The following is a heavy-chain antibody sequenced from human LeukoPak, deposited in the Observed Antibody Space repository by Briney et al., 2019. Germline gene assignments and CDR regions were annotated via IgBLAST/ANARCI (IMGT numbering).Heavy chain of an antibody. CDR3: ARAGGVKTAALDLDY. CDR1: GGSFSGYY. V-gene: IGHV4-34*01. CDR2: INHSGST. J-gene: IGHJ4*02. D-gene: IGHD6-25*01. Sequence: SETLSLTCAVYGGSFSGYYWSWIRQPPGKGLEWIGEINHSGSTNYNPSLKSRVTISVDTSKNQFSLKLSSVTAADTAVYYCARAGGVKTAALDLDYWGQGTLVTVSS.